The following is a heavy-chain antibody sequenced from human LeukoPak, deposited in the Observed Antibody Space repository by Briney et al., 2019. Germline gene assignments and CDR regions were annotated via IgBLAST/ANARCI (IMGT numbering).Heavy chain of an antibody. CDR1: GFTVSSNY. CDR2: IYSGGST. J-gene: IGHJ4*02. CDR3: ARRGYSYGYIDY. Sequence: GGSLRLSCAASGFTVSSNYMSWVRQAPGKGLEWVSVIYSGGSTYCADSVKGRFTISRDNSKNTLYLQMNSLRAEDTAVYYCARRGYSYGYIDYWGQGTLVTVSS. V-gene: IGHV3-53*01. D-gene: IGHD5-18*01.